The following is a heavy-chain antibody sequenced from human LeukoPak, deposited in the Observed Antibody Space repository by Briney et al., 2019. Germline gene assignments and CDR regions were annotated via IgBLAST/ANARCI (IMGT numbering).Heavy chain of an antibody. Sequence: GGSLRLSCAASGFTFSNYWMHWVRQAPGKGLVWVSHINTDGSSTRYADSVKGRFTISRDNAKNTLYLQMSSLRAEDTAVYYCARVPVDFWSGSDDYFYYMDVWGKGTTVTVSS. CDR1: GFTFSNYW. V-gene: IGHV3-74*01. CDR2: INTDGSST. J-gene: IGHJ6*03. D-gene: IGHD3-3*01. CDR3: ARVPVDFWSGSDDYFYYMDV.